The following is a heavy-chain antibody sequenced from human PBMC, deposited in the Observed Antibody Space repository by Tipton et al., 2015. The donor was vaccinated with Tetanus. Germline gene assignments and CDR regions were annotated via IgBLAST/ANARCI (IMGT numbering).Heavy chain of an antibody. CDR3: ARGRGSGWYLDGFDY. D-gene: IGHD6-19*01. CDR2: IYYSGST. Sequence: TLSLTCTVPGGSISSYYWSWIRQPPGKGLEWIGYIYYSGSTNYNPSLKSRVTISVDTSKNQFSLKLSSVTAADTAVYYCARGRGSGWYLDGFDYWGQGTLVTVSS. V-gene: IGHV4-59*01. J-gene: IGHJ4*02. CDR1: GGSISSYY.